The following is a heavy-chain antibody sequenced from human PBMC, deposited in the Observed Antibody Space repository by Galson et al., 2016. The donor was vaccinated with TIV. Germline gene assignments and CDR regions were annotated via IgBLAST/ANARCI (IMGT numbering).Heavy chain of an antibody. CDR3: ASAAAPWNDVPFDY. D-gene: IGHD1-1*01. Sequence: SVKVSCKASGYTFTSYGFGWVRQAPGQGLEWMGWISTYNGNTNYAQKFQGRVTLTTETSTSTASMELRGLTSDDTAMYYCASAAAPWNDVPFDYCGQGTLVTVSS. V-gene: IGHV1-18*01. CDR2: ISTYNGNT. CDR1: GYTFTSYG. J-gene: IGHJ4*02.